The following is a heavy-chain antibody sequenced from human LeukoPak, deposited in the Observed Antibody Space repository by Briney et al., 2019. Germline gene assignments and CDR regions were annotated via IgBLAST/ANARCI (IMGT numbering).Heavy chain of an antibody. V-gene: IGHV4-61*01. CDR2: VYYSGSV. CDR1: GDSVTGGSYS. CDR3: ARGSYSSSHHFDY. J-gene: IGHJ4*02. D-gene: IGHD6-13*01. Sequence: SETLSLTCVVSGDSVTGGSYSWNWIRQPPGKRLEWIGHVYYSGSVDYNPSLRSRVTISLDTSKNQVSLELTSVSAADTAVYYCARGSYSSSHHFDYWGQGTLVTVSS.